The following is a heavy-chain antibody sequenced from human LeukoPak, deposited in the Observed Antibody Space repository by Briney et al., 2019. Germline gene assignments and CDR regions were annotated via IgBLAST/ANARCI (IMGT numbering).Heavy chain of an antibody. CDR3: AELGITMIGGV. D-gene: IGHD3-10*02. V-gene: IGHV3-21*01. J-gene: IGHJ6*04. CDR1: GFTFSTYS. CDR2: ISGSGGST. Sequence: GGSLRLSCAASGFTFSTYSMNWVRQAPGKGLEWVSAISGSGGSTYYADSVKGRFTISRDNAKNSLYLQMNSLRAEDTAVYYCAELGITMIGGVWGKGATVTISS.